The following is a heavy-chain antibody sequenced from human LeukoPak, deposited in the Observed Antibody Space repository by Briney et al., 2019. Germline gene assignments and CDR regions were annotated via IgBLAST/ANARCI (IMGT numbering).Heavy chain of an antibody. CDR1: GFRISSYE. CDR2: ISSSGSTI. Sequence: HSGGSLRLSCAASGFRISSYEMNWVRQAPGKGLEWVSHISSSGSTIWYADSVKGRFTISRDNAKNSLYLQMNSLRAEDTAVYYCARVELAPYYYYMDVWGKGTTVTVSS. D-gene: IGHD1-7*01. CDR3: ARVELAPYYYYMDV. J-gene: IGHJ6*03. V-gene: IGHV3-48*03.